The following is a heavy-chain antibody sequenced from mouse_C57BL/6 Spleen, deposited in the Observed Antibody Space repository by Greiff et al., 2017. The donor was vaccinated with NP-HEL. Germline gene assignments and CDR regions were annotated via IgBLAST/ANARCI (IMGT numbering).Heavy chain of an antibody. J-gene: IGHJ3*01. CDR2: ISYDGSN. Sequence: EVQLQESGPGLVKPSQSLSLTCSVTGYSITSGYYWNWIRQFPGNKLEWMGFISYDGSNNYNPSLKNRISLTRDTSKNQFFLKLKSVTTEDTATDDCARGDYGSSAWFAYWGQGTLVTVSA. V-gene: IGHV3-6*01. CDR1: GYSITSGYY. CDR3: ARGDYGSSAWFAY. D-gene: IGHD1-1*01.